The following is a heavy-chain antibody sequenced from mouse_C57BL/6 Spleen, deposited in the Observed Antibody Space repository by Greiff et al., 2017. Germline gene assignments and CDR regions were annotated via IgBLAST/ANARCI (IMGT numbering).Heavy chain of an antibody. CDR2: ISSGSSTI. CDR3: ARREWEEYIDV. D-gene: IGHD1-3*01. V-gene: IGHV5-17*01. CDR1: GFTFSDYG. J-gene: IGHJ1*03. Sequence: EVQLVESGGGLVKPGGSLKLSCAASGFTFSDYGMHWVRQAPEKGLEWVAYISSGSSTIYYADTVKGRFTISRDNAKNTLFLQMSSLRSEDTAMYYCARREWEEYIDVWGTGTTVTVSS.